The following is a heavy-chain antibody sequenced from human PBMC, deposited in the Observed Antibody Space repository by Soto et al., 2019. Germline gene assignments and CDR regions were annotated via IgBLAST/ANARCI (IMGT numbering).Heavy chain of an antibody. CDR3: ASTEEGSSGSGRFYYYGMDV. CDR1: GYTFTSYG. Sequence: GASVKVSCKASGYTFTSYGISWVRQAPGQGLEWMGGIIANIGTANYAQKFQGRVTITADESTSTAYMELSSLRSEDTAVYYCASTEEGSSGSGRFYYYGMDVWGQGTTVTVSS. J-gene: IGHJ6*02. V-gene: IGHV1-69*13. CDR2: IIANIGTA. D-gene: IGHD6-19*01.